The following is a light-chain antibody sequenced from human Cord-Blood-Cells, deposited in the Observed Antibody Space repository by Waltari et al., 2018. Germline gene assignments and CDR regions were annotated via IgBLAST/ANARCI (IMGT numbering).Light chain of an antibody. Sequence: EIVLTQSPGPLSLSPGERATRSCRASQSVSSSYLAWYQQKPGQAPKLLIYGASSRATGIPDRFSGSGSWTDFTFTISRRGPEDFAVYYCPQYCSSPQDSFGQGTKLEIK. CDR3: PQYCSSPQDS. V-gene: IGKV3-20*01. CDR1: QSVSSSY. CDR2: GAS. J-gene: IGKJ2*03.